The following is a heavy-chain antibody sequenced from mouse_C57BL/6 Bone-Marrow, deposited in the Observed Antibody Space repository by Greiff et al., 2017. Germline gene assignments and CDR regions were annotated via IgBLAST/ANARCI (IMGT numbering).Heavy chain of an antibody. CDR2: INPNNGGT. Sequence: EVQLQQSGPELVKPGASVKLSCKASGYTFTDYYMNWVKQSHGKSLEWIGDINPNNGGTSYNQKFKGKARLTVDKSSSTAYMELRSLTSEDSAVYYCASDYYGSSLEDYWGQGTTLTVSA. CDR1: GYTFTDYY. CDR3: ASDYYGSSLEDY. D-gene: IGHD1-1*01. V-gene: IGHV1-26*01. J-gene: IGHJ2*01.